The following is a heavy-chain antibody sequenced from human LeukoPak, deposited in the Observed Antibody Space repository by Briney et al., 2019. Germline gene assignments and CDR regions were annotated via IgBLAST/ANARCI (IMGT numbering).Heavy chain of an antibody. Sequence: GGSLRLSCAASGFTFSTYGINWVRQAPGKGLEWVSYISSGSDSIHYADSLKGRFTVSRDNAKNSLYLQMNSLRDEDTAVYYCARQRGGFDYWGQGTLVTVSS. J-gene: IGHJ4*02. V-gene: IGHV3-48*02. CDR1: GFTFSTYG. CDR3: ARQRGGFDY. CDR2: ISSGSDSI. D-gene: IGHD3-16*01.